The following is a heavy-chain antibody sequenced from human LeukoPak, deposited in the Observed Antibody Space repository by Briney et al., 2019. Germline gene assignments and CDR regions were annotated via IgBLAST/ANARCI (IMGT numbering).Heavy chain of an antibody. CDR2: IYTSGST. V-gene: IGHV4-4*07. J-gene: IGHJ4*02. D-gene: IGHD3-3*01. Sequence: PSETLSLTCTVSGGSISSYYWSWIRQPPGKGLEWIGRIYTSGSTNYNASLKSRVSMSVDTSKNQFSLKLSSVTAADTAVYYCARGITIFGVVIIPRPFDYWGQGTLVTVSS. CDR3: ARGITIFGVVIIPRPFDY. CDR1: GGSISSYY.